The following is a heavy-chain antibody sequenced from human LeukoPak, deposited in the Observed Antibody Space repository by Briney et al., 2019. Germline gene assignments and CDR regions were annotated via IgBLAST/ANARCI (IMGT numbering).Heavy chain of an antibody. CDR3: ASLTDDYGVQNFDY. V-gene: IGHV4-34*01. J-gene: IGHJ4*02. CDR1: GGSFSGYY. CDR2: INHSGST. D-gene: IGHD4-17*01. Sequence: SSETLSLTCTVSGGSFSGYYCTWIRQPPGKGLEWIGEINHSGSTNYNPSLKSRVTISVDTSKNQFSLKLSSVTAADTAVYYCASLTDDYGVQNFDYWGQGTLVTVSS.